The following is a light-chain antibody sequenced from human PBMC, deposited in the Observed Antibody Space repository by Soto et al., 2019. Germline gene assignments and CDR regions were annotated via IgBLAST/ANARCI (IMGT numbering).Light chain of an antibody. J-gene: IGKJ1*01. Sequence: DIQMTQSPSTLSASVGYRVTITCRASQSIGGWLAWYQQKAGKAPKVLIYATSTLQSGVPSRFSGSGSGTQFTLTISSLQPDDSATYYCQQYNTWWTFGQGTNVEVK. CDR1: QSIGGW. CDR2: ATS. CDR3: QQYNTWWT. V-gene: IGKV1-5*03.